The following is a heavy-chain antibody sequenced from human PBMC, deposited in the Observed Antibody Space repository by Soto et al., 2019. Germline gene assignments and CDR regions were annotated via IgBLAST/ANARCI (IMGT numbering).Heavy chain of an antibody. CDR3: ARTRNGGVADSFDS. Sequence: GGSLRLSCAASGFTFSRHAIHWVRLTPCRGLEWVLAISRDGSYIYYTDSVKGRFTVSRDNSKNTVFVQMNRLIRDDTALYFCARTRNGGVADSFDSWGQGTRVTVSS. D-gene: IGHD3-3*01. J-gene: IGHJ5*01. CDR1: GFTFSRHA. CDR2: ISRDGSYI. V-gene: IGHV3-30*04.